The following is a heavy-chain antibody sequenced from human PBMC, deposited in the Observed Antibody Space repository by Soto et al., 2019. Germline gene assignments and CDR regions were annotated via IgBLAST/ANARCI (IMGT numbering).Heavy chain of an antibody. Sequence: GGSLRLSCAASGFPFSRYEMNWVRQAPGKGLEWISYISSSGSTIYYADSVKGRFTISRDNARNSLYLQMNSLRAEDTAVYYCVGDLYDSSGYCPFDYWGQGTLVTVSS. J-gene: IGHJ4*02. CDR3: VGDLYDSSGYCPFDY. CDR1: GFPFSRYE. CDR2: ISSSGSTI. V-gene: IGHV3-48*03. D-gene: IGHD3-22*01.